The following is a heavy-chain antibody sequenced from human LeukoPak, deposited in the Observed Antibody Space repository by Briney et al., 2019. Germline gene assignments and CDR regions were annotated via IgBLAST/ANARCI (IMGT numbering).Heavy chain of an antibody. CDR1: GFNFRDHW. Sequence: GGSVRLSCAGSGFNFRDHWMSWLRQAPGKGPEWVAHIKPDGSEKYYVDSVKGRFIISRDDARNSLSLQMNSLRAEDTAVYYCAGSFGDVKNFWGQGTLVTVSS. V-gene: IGHV3-7*01. D-gene: IGHD3-10*01. J-gene: IGHJ4*01. CDR2: IKPDGSEK. CDR3: AGSFGDVKNF.